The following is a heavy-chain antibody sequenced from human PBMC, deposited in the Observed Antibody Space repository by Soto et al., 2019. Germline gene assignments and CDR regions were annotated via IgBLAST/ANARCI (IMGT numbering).Heavy chain of an antibody. D-gene: IGHD5-18*01. V-gene: IGHV4-28*03. CDR1: GGSISSSNW. CDR2: AHSSGTT. J-gene: IGHJ4*02. Sequence: PAETLCVACAFSGGSISSSNWGSWIRQPPGKGPEWIGFAHSSGTTKYTPSLKSRVTISLDMPKRQFSLNLSSVTAADTAVYLCARGDTAGHFYFDYWGQGAMVTVSS. CDR3: ARGDTAGHFYFDY.